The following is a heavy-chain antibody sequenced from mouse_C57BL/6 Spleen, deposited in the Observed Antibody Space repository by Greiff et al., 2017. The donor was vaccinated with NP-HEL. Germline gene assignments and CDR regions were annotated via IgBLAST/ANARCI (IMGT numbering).Heavy chain of an antibody. D-gene: IGHD2-3*01. CDR2: IDPEDGET. V-gene: IGHV14-2*01. J-gene: IGHJ1*03. CDR3: ARWDGAAPVYWYFDV. Sequence: EVQLQQSGAELVRPGASVKLSCTASGFNIKDYYMHWVKQRTEQGLEWIGRIDPEDGETKYAPKFQGKATITADTSSNTAYLQLSSLTSEDTAVYYSARWDGAAPVYWYFDVWGTGTTVTVSS. CDR1: GFNIKDYY.